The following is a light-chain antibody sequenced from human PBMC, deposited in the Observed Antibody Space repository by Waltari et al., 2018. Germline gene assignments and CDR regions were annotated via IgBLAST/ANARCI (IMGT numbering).Light chain of an antibody. J-gene: IGKJ3*01. CDR3: QHYYDNPFT. V-gene: IGKV1-6*01. Sequence: TQSPSSLSASVRDSVTIWCRASQNIDSKLAWYEQKPGKAPKLLIYAASSLQSGIPSRFSGSGSGKDCTLTISSLQPEDSAAYYCQHYYDNPFTFGPGTKLDIK. CDR2: AAS. CDR1: QNIDSK.